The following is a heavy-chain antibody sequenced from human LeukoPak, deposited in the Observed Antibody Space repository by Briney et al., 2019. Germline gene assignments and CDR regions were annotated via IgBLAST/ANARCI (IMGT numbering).Heavy chain of an antibody. CDR1: GYTFTSYY. CDR3: ATDVGILLRIWFDP. CDR2: INPSGCST. D-gene: IGHD3-22*01. J-gene: IGHJ5*02. Sequence: ASVKVSXKACGYTFTSYYMHWVRQAPGQGLEWMGIINPSGCSTSYAQKFQGRVTMTRDTSTSTVYMELSSLRSEDTAVYYCATDVGILLRIWFDPWGQGTLVTVSS. V-gene: IGHV1-46*01.